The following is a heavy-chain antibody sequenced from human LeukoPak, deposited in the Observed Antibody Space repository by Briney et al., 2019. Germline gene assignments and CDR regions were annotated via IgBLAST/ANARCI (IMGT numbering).Heavy chain of an antibody. V-gene: IGHV1-69*13. J-gene: IGHJ4*02. Sequence: ASVKVSCKASGGTFSDFAISWVRQAPGQGLEWMGGIIPIFGTPHYSQKFQGRVTIIADESTSTAYMELSGLRSEDMAIYYCARERTVVTAGSFDYWGQGTLVTVSS. CDR1: GGTFSDFA. D-gene: IGHD4-23*01. CDR2: IIPIFGTP. CDR3: ARERTVVTAGSFDY.